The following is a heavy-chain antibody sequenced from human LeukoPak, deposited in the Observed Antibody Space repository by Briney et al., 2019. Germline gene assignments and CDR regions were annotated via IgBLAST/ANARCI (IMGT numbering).Heavy chain of an antibody. Sequence: PGGSLRLSCAASGFTFSSYWMHWVRQGPGKGLVWVSRIYSDGSRTTYADSVKGRFTISGDNAKNTLYLQMNRLRAADTAVYYCARSGRGGAFDIWGQGTMVTVSS. CDR2: IYSDGSRT. CDR1: GFTFSSYW. V-gene: IGHV3-74*01. J-gene: IGHJ3*02. D-gene: IGHD1-26*01. CDR3: ARSGRGGAFDI.